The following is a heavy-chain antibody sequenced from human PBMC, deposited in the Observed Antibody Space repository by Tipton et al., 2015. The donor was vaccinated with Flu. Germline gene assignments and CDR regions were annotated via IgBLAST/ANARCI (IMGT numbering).Heavy chain of an antibody. CDR3: ARGLVGATHDLDY. CDR1: GYSIYSGHH. Sequence: TLSLTCAVSGYSIYSGHHWGWIRQSPGKGLEWSGNVHYSGTAHYEPSLRSRVIISLDSSRNQFFLKLSSVTAADTAVYYCARGLVGATHDLDYWGQGTLVTVSS. CDR2: VHYSGTA. J-gene: IGHJ4*02. D-gene: IGHD1-26*01. V-gene: IGHV4-38-2*01.